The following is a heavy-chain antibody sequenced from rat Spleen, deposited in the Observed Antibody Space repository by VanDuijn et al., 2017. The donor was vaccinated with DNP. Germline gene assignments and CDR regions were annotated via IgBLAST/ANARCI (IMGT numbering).Heavy chain of an antibody. J-gene: IGHJ3*01. D-gene: IGHD4-3*01. CDR1: GYTFTSYY. V-gene: IGHV1-43*01. CDR3: ARWDRGTGFVY. Sequence: QVQLQQSGAELAKPDSSVKISCKASGYTFTSYYIGWIKQTTGQGLEYIGYINTGSGGTNYNEKFKGKATLTVDKSSSTAFMQLSSLTPDDSAVYYCARWDRGTGFVYWGQGTLVTVSS. CDR2: INTGSGGT.